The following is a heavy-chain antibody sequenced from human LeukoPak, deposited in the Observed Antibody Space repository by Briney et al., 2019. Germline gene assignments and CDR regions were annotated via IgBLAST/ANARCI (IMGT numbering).Heavy chain of an antibody. CDR1: GFTFTSYS. CDR2: ISSSSSYI. CDR3: AREKYYYDSSGYPDAFDI. J-gene: IGHJ3*02. Sequence: GGSLRLSCAASGFTFTSYSMNWVRQAPGKGLEWVSSISSSSSYIYYADSVKGRFTISRDNAKNSLYLQMNSLRAEDTAVYYCAREKYYYDSSGYPDAFDIWGQGTMVTVSS. V-gene: IGHV3-21*01. D-gene: IGHD3-22*01.